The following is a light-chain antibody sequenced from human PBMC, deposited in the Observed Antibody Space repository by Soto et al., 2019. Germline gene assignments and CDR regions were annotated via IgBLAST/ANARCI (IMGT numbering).Light chain of an antibody. J-gene: IGLJ1*01. V-gene: IGLV2-23*01. CDR2: EGT. Sequence: QSVLTQPASVSGSPGQSITISWRGTTSDVGGYNLVSWYQQHTAKAPKRLIYEGTQRPSGVSSRFSGSKSGNTASLTISGLQAEDEADYYCCSYASSSSYVFGTGTKVTVL. CDR1: TSDVGGYNL. CDR3: CSYASSSSYV.